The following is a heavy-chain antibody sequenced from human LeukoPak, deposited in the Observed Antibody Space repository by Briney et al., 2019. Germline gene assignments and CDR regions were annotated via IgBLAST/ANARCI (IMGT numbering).Heavy chain of an antibody. CDR1: GGSISRSSYY. CDR2: IYYSGST. D-gene: IGHD3-10*01. Sequence: PSETLSLTCTVSGGSISRSSYYWGWVRQPPGKGLEWIGSIYYSGSTYYNPPLKSRVTISVDTSKSQFSLKLNSVTASDTAVYFCASLQSGGVDSWGQGTLVTVSS. CDR3: ASLQSGGVDS. J-gene: IGHJ4*02. V-gene: IGHV4-39*01.